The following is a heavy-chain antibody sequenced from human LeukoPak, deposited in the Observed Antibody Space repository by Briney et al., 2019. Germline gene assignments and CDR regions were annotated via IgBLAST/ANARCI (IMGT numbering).Heavy chain of an antibody. CDR2: ISGSGGST. J-gene: IGHJ4*02. Sequence: GGSLRLSFAASGFTFTSYAMSWVRQAPGKGLEWVSAISGSGGSTYYADSVKGRFTISRDNAKNSLYLQMNSLRAEDTAVYYCARVWFGEFLDYWGQGTLVTVSS. D-gene: IGHD3-10*01. CDR3: ARVWFGEFLDY. CDR1: GFTFTSYA. V-gene: IGHV3-23*01.